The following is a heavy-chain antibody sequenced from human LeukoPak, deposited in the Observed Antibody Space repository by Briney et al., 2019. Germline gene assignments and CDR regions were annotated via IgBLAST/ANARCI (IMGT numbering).Heavy chain of an antibody. CDR3: ARDKVGGSMAGSNLDY. Sequence: PGGSLRLSCAASGFTFTVYSMTWVRQAPGKGLEWISHISAASHGIYYADSAKGRFTISRDNSKNTLYLQMNSLRAEDTAVYYCARDKVGGSMAGSNLDYWGQGNLVTVSS. CDR2: ISAASHGI. V-gene: IGHV3-48*01. D-gene: IGHD6-19*01. CDR1: GFTFTVYS. J-gene: IGHJ4*02.